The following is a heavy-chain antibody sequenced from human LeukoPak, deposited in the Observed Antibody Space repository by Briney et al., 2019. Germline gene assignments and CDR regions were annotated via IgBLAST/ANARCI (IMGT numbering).Heavy chain of an antibody. CDR1: GFTFSRYA. CDR2: IDGPSDSI. CDR3: ARLVCTTIPCYGKFYFDY. J-gene: IGHJ4*02. Sequence: GGSLRPSCAASGFTFSRYAMEWVRQAPGKGLEWVASIDGPSDSIYYANSVKGRFTISRDDAKNSVFLQMDSLRAEDTAIYYCARLVCTTIPCYGKFYFDYWGQGTLVPVSS. D-gene: IGHD3-16*01. V-gene: IGHV3-21*06.